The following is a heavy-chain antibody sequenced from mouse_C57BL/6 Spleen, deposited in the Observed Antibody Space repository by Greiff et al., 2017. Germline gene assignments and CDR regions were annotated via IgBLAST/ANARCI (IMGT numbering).Heavy chain of an antibody. D-gene: IGHD1-1*01. Sequence: QVQLQQPGAELVMPGASVKLSCKASGYTFTSYWMHWVKQRPGQGLEWIGEIDPSDSYTNSNQKFKGKSTLTVDKSSSTAYMQLSSLTSEDSAVYYCASGGTDYYGSSTWFAYWGQGTLVTVSA. V-gene: IGHV1-69*01. CDR1: GYTFTSYW. CDR3: ASGGTDYYGSSTWFAY. J-gene: IGHJ3*01. CDR2: IDPSDSYT.